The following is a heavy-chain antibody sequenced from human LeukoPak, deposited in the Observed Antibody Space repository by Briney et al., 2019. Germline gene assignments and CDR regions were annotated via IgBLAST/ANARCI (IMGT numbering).Heavy chain of an antibody. D-gene: IGHD6-19*01. V-gene: IGHV4-34*01. J-gene: IGHJ5*02. CDR2: INHSGST. CDR3: ARGRIAVARRRWFDP. Sequence: PSETLSLTCAVYGGSFSGYYWSWIRQPPGKGLEWIGEINHSGSTNYNPSLKSRVTISVDTSKNQFSLKLSSVTAADTAVYYCARGRIAVARRRWFDPWGQGTLVTVSS. CDR1: GGSFSGYY.